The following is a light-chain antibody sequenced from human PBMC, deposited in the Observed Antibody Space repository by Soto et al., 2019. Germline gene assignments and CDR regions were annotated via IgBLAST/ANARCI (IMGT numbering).Light chain of an antibody. J-gene: IGKJ1*01. CDR2: KAS. V-gene: IGKV1-5*03. CDR3: QQYNSYSPWT. Sequence: DIQMTQSPSTLSASVGDRVTITCPASQSISSWLAWYQQKPGKAPKHLIYKASSLESGVPSRFRGSGSGTEFTLTISILQADDFGTYYCQQYNSYSPWTFGQGTKVEIK. CDR1: QSISSW.